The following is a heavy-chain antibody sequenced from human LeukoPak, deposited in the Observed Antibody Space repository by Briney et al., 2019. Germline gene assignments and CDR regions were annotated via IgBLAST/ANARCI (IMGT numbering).Heavy chain of an antibody. J-gene: IGHJ6*03. V-gene: IGHV3-74*01. CDR2: INSDGSST. CDR3: ARERSPSLYYYYYYMDV. Sequence: GGSLRLSCAGSGFTFSTYWMHWVRQAPGKGLVWVSRINSDGSSTSYADSVKGRFTISRDNAKNTLYLQMNSLRAEDTAVYYCARERSPSLYYYYYYMDVWGKGTTVTVSS. CDR1: GFTFSTYW.